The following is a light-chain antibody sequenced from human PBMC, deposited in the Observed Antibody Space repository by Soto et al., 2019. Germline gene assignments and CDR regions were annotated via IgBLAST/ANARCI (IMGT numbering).Light chain of an antibody. V-gene: IGLV1-40*01. Sequence: QSVLTQPPSVSGAPGQRVTISCTGSSSNIGAGYDVHWYQLPGTAPKLLIYGNINRPSGVPDRFSGSKSGTSASLAITGLQAEDEADYYCQSYDSSLSGSGVFGGGTKLTVL. J-gene: IGLJ3*02. CDR1: SSNIGAGYD. CDR3: QSYDSSLSGSGV. CDR2: GNI.